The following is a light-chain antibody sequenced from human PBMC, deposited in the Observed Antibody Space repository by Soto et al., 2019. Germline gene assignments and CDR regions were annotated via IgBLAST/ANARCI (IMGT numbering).Light chain of an antibody. CDR2: AAS. CDR1: QGISDD. V-gene: IGKV1-6*01. CDR3: LPDYKFPWT. Sequence: AIQMTQSPSSLSASVGDRVAITCRASQGISDDLGWYQQKPGKAPKLLIYAASSLQSGVPSRFSGSGSGTDFTLTISSLQPEDFATYVGLPDYKFPWTGGQGTKVEIK. J-gene: IGKJ1*01.